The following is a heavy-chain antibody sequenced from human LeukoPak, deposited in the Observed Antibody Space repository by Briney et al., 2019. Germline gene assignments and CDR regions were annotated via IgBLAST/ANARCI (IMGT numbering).Heavy chain of an antibody. D-gene: IGHD2-21*01. CDR2: IRYDGSNK. Sequence: GGSLRLSCAASGFTFSSCGMHWVRQAPGKGLEWVAFIRYDGSNKYYADSVKGRFTISRDNSKNTLYLQMNSLRAEDTAVYYCAKDPSDPPISNYWGQGTLVTVSS. CDR3: AKDPSDPPISNY. V-gene: IGHV3-30*02. CDR1: GFTFSSCG. J-gene: IGHJ4*02.